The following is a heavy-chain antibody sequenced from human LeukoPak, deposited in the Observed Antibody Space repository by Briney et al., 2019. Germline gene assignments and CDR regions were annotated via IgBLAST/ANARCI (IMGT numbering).Heavy chain of an antibody. CDR3: ARGNAHAFDI. V-gene: IGHV3-74*01. J-gene: IGHJ3*02. D-gene: IGHD1-1*01. CDR1: RFTFSSYW. Sequence: PGGSLRLSCAASRFTFSSYWMHWVRQAPGKGLVWVSRINTDGSGTSYADSVKGRFTISRDNAKNTLYLQMNSLGAEDTAVYYCARGNAHAFDIWGQGTMVTVSS. CDR2: INTDGSGT.